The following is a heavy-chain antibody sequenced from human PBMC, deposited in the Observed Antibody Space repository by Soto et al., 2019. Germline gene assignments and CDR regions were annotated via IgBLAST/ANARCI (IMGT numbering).Heavy chain of an antibody. CDR2: ISYDGSNK. J-gene: IGHJ4*02. CDR3: ARGAELIFGVVMAVDY. CDR1: GFTFSSYA. Sequence: VQLLESGGGLVQPGGSLRLSCAASGFTFSSYAMSWVRQAPGKGLEWVAVISYDGSNKYYADSVKGRFTISRDNSKNTLYLQMNSLRAEDTAVYYCARGAELIFGVVMAVDYWGQGTLVTVSS. D-gene: IGHD3-3*01. V-gene: IGHV3-30-3*01.